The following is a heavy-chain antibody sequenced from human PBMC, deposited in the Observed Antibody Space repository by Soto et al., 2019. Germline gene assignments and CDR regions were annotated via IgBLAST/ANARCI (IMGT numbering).Heavy chain of an antibody. CDR3: ARGFLEWSLGWFDP. V-gene: IGHV3-21*01. CDR1: GFTFSSYS. D-gene: IGHD3-3*01. J-gene: IGHJ5*02. Sequence: GGSLRLSCAASGFTFSSYSMNWVRQAPGKGLEWVSSISSSSSYIYYADSVKGRFTISRDNAKNSLYLQMNSLRAEDTAVYYCARGFLEWSLGWFDPWGQGTLVTVSA. CDR2: ISSSSSYI.